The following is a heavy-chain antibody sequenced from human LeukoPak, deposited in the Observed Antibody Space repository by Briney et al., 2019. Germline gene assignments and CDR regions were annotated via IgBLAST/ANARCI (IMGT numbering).Heavy chain of an antibody. Sequence: GGSLRLSCTASGFTFGDYAMSWVRQAPGKGLEWVANIKQDGSEKYYVDSVKGRITISRDNAKNSLYLQMNSLRAEDTAVYYCARTHPFDYWGQGTLVTVSS. CDR3: ARTHPFDY. J-gene: IGHJ4*02. V-gene: IGHV3-7*03. CDR1: GFTFGDYA. CDR2: IKQDGSEK.